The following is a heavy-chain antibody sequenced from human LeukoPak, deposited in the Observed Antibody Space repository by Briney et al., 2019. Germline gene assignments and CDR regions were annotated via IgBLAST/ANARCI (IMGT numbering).Heavy chain of an antibody. CDR3: ARDRQKSGYSSSYAWFDP. J-gene: IGHJ5*02. CDR2: IYYSGST. D-gene: IGHD6-6*01. V-gene: IGHV4-59*01. Sequence: SETLSFTCTVSGGSISSYYWSWIRQLPGKGLEWIGYIYYSGSTNYNPSLKSRVTISVDTSKNQFSLKLSSVTAADTAVYYCARDRQKSGYSSSYAWFDPWGQGTLVTVSS. CDR1: GGSISSYY.